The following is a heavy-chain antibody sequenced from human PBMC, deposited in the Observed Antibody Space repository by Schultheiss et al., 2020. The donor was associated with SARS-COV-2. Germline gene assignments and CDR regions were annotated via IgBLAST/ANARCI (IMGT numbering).Heavy chain of an antibody. CDR1: GGSISSGGYY. J-gene: IGHJ4*02. Sequence: LRLSCTVSGGSISSGGYYWSWIRQHPGKGLEWIGYIYYSGSTYYNPSLKSLVTISVDTSKNQFSLKLSSVTAADTAVYYCARGALLHYFDYWGQGTLVTVSS. CDR3: ARGALLHYFDY. D-gene: IGHD2/OR15-2a*01. V-gene: IGHV4-31*01. CDR2: IYYSGST.